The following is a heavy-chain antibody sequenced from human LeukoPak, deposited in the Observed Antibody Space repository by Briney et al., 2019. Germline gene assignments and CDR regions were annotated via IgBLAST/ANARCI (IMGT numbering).Heavy chain of an antibody. V-gene: IGHV3-23*01. CDR3: AKAPVTSCRGAYCYPFDS. Sequence: GGSLRLSCAAPGFTFSSYNMNWVRQTPGKGLEWVAATSSSDAGTYHADSVRGRFTISRDNSKNTLYLQMNSLRAEDAAVYFCAKAPVTSCRGAYCYPFDSWGQGTLVTVSS. CDR2: TSSSDAGT. CDR1: GFTFSSYN. D-gene: IGHD2-21*01. J-gene: IGHJ4*02.